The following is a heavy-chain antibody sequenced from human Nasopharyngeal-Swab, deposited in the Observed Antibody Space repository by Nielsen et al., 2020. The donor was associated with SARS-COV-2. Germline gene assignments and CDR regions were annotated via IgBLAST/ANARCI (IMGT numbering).Heavy chain of an antibody. J-gene: IGHJ3*02. Sequence: ASVKVSCKASGYTFSSYGISWVRQAPGQGLEWMGWISGYNGNTNYAQKLQGRVTMTTDTSTSTAYMELRSLRSDDTAVYYCARQERGSGYSDAFDIWGQGTMVTVSS. CDR2: ISGYNGNT. D-gene: IGHD3-22*01. V-gene: IGHV1-18*01. CDR3: ARQERGSGYSDAFDI. CDR1: GYTFSSYG.